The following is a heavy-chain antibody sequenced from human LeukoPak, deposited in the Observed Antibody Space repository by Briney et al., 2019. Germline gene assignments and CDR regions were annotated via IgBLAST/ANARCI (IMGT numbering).Heavy chain of an antibody. D-gene: IGHD3-22*01. V-gene: IGHV3-23*01. CDR2: ISGSGAGT. J-gene: IGHJ3*02. Sequence: GGSLRLSCAASGFTFSSSAMSWVRQTPGKGLEWVSAISGSGAGTYYADSVKGRFTISRDNSKNTLYLQMNSLRAEDTAVYYCAGGDRRGYYDSSGYLHAFDIWGQGTMVTVSS. CDR3: AGGDRRGYYDSSGYLHAFDI. CDR1: GFTFSSSA.